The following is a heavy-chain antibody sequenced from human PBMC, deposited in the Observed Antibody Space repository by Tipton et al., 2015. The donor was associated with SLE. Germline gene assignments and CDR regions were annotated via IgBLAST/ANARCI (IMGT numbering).Heavy chain of an antibody. J-gene: IGHJ4*02. D-gene: IGHD5-24*01. CDR1: GFTVSSNY. CDR3: ARDREMATLDY. Sequence: SLRLSCAASGFTVSSNYMSWVRQAPGKGLEWVSVIYSGGSTYYADSVKGRFTISRDNSKNTLYLQMSSLRAEDTAVYYCARDREMATLDYWGQGTLVTVSS. V-gene: IGHV3-53*05. CDR2: IYSGGST.